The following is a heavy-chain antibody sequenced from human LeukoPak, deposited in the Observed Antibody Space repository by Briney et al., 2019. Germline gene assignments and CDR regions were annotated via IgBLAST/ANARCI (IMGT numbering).Heavy chain of an antibody. Sequence: GGSLRLSCAASGFTFSTYWMSWVRQAPGKGLEWVTTTRQDGSENHYVESVKGRFTVSRDNAENSLYLQMNSLRAEDTAVYYCAKERVGGSTSCTIFDYWGQGTLVTVSS. V-gene: IGHV3-7*03. CDR1: GFTFSTYW. CDR3: AKERVGGSTSCTIFDY. J-gene: IGHJ4*02. CDR2: TRQDGSEN. D-gene: IGHD2-2*01.